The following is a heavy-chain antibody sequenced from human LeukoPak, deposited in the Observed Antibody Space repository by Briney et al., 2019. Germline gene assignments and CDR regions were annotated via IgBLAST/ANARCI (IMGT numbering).Heavy chain of an antibody. J-gene: IGHJ4*02. CDR1: GFTFREYW. D-gene: IGHD3-22*01. CDR2: ISGSGGTT. CDR3: AKTNGYYSD. V-gene: IGHV3-23*01. Sequence: PGGSLRLSCAASGFTFREYWMTWVRQAPGKGLEWVSGISGSGGTTYYADSAKGRFTISRDNSKNSLSLQVSSLRAEDTAVYYCAKTNGYYSDWGQGTLVTVSS.